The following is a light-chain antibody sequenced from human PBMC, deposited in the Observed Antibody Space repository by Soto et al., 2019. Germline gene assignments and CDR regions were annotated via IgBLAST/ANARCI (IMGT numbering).Light chain of an antibody. J-gene: IGKJ3*01. CDR2: QIT. CDR3: MQGIQFPFT. CDR1: QSLVFSDGNTY. V-gene: IGKV2-24*01. Sequence: DIVMTQTPLSSSVTLGQPAAISCRSSQSLVFSDGNTYLTWLHQRPGQPPRLLIYQITKRFSGVPARFSGSGAGTDFTLKISRVEAEDVGVYYCMQGIQFPFTFGPGTTVDIK.